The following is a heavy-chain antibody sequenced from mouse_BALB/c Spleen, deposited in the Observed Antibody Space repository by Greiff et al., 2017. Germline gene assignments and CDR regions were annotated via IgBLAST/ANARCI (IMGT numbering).Heavy chain of an antibody. CDR1: GFTFSSFG. CDR2: ISSGSSTI. Sequence: EVMVVESGGGLVQPGGSRKLSCAASGFTFSSFGMHWVRQAPEKGLEWVAYISSGSSTIYYADTVKGRFTISRDNPKNTLYLQMTSLRSEDTAMYYCARGDYFDYWGQGTTLTVSA. V-gene: IGHV5-17*02. J-gene: IGHJ2*01. CDR3: ARGDYFDY.